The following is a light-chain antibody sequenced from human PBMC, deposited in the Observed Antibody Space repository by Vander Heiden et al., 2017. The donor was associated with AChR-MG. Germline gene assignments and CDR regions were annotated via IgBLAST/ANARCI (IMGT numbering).Light chain of an antibody. CDR2: DAS. J-gene: IGKJ1*01. V-gene: IGKV3-11*01. Sequence: ELVLTPSPAPLSLSPGERATLSCRASQSVITFLAWYQQKPGKAPRLLISDASSRASGIPARFRGSGSGTDFTLTISTLEPEDFAVYYCQQRYSWPRTFGQGTRVEI. CDR3: QQRYSWPRT. CDR1: QSVITF.